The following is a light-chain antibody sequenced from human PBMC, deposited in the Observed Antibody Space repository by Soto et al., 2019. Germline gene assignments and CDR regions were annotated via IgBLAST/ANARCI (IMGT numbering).Light chain of an antibody. CDR1: QSVSSD. J-gene: IGKJ2*01. V-gene: IGKV3-15*01. Sequence: EIVMTQSPATLPVSPGERATLSCRASQSVSSDLAWYQQKPGQAPRLLIFGASNRASGIPARFSGSGSGTEFTLTISSLQSEDLAVYYCQQYTSWPLYTFGQGTKLEIK. CDR3: QQYTSWPLYT. CDR2: GAS.